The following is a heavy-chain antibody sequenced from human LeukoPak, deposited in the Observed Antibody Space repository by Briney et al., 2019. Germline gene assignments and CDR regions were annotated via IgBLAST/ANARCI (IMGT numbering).Heavy chain of an antibody. CDR2: IKSNTDGGTA. J-gene: IGHJ4*02. Sequence: GGSLRLSCAASGFTFTNAWMSWVRQAPGKGLEWVGRIKSNTDGGTADYAAPVKDRVTISRDDSKNTLYLQMNSLKTEDTAVYYCTTDPRNGYYFDYWGRGTLATVSS. D-gene: IGHD1-1*01. CDR1: GFTFTNAW. V-gene: IGHV3-15*01. CDR3: TTDPRNGYYFDY.